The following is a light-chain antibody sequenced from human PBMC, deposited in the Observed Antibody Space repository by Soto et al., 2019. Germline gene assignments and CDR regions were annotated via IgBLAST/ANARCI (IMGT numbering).Light chain of an antibody. V-gene: IGKV1-39*01. Sequence: DIQMTQSPSSLSASVGDRVTITCRASQSISSYLNWYQQKPGKAPKLLIYAASSLQSGVPSRFSGSGSGTEFTLTISSLQPEDFATYYYQQSYSTPPITLGQGTRLEIK. J-gene: IGKJ5*01. CDR1: QSISSY. CDR3: QQSYSTPPIT. CDR2: AAS.